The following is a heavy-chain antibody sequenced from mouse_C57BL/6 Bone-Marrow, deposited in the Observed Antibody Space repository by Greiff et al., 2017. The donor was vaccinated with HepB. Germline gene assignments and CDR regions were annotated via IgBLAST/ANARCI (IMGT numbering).Heavy chain of an antibody. J-gene: IGHJ4*01. CDR1: GFTFSSYS. V-gene: IGHV5-4*01. CDR3: AREDDGYYMDY. Sequence: EVQRVESGGGLVKPGGSLKLSCAASGFTFSSYSMSWVRQTPEKRLEWVATISDGGSYTDYPDNVKGRFTISRDNAKNNLYLQMSHLKSEDTAMYYCAREDDGYYMDYWGQGTSVTVSS. D-gene: IGHD2-3*01. CDR2: ISDGGSYT.